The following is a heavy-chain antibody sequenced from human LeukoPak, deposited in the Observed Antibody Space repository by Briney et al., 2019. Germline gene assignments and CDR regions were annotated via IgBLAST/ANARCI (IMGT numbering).Heavy chain of an antibody. CDR1: GYTFTGYH. CDR2: INPNSGDT. V-gene: IGHV1-2*06. J-gene: IGHJ4*02. Sequence: ASVKVCCKASGYTFTGYHMHWVRQAPGQGLEWMGRINPNSGDTNYAQKFQGRVTMTRDTSITTAYMELSRLRSDDTAMYYCARDYCSSTSCLFDYWGQGTLVTVSS. CDR3: ARDYCSSTSCLFDY. D-gene: IGHD2-2*01.